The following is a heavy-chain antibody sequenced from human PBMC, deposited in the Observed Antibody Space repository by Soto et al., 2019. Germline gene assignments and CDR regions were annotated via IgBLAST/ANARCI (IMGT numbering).Heavy chain of an antibody. V-gene: IGHV3-23*01. CDR3: ALLGRSGSGRPYYYGMDV. Sequence: EVQLLDSGGGLVQPGGSLRLSCAVSGLTFSYFAMSWVRQAPGKGLEWVSAISGSGGITYYADSVKGRFTISRDNSKNTLFLQMNSLRAEDTAVYYCALLGRSGSGRPYYYGMDVWGQGTTVTVSS. CDR1: GLTFSYFA. D-gene: IGHD3-10*01. J-gene: IGHJ6*02. CDR2: ISGSGGIT.